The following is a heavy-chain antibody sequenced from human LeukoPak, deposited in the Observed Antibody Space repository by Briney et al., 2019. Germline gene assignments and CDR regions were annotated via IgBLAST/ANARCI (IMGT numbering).Heavy chain of an antibody. CDR2: ISPYNGNT. Sequence: ASVKVSCKISGYTFASYGVSWVRQAPGQGLEWMAWISPYNGNTNYAQKLQGRVTLTTDTSTSTAYMELRSLRSDDTAVYYCARHYYGSGTYYHFDSWGQGTLVTVSS. CDR3: ARHYYGSGTYYHFDS. CDR1: GYTFASYG. J-gene: IGHJ4*02. V-gene: IGHV1-18*01. D-gene: IGHD3-10*01.